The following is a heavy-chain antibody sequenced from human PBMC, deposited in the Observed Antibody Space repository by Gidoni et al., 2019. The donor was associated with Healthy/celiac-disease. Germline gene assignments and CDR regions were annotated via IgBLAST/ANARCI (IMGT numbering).Heavy chain of an antibody. CDR1: TLSSYA. V-gene: IGHV3-30-3*01. CDR3: ARDPGELFYYYYYMDV. D-gene: IGHD3-10*01. J-gene: IGHJ6*03. CDR2: ISYDGSNK. Sequence: TLSSYAMHWVRQAPGKGLEWVAVISYDGSNKYYADSVKGRFTISRDNSKNTLYLQMNSLRAEDTAVYYCARDPGELFYYYYYMDVWGKGTTVTVSS.